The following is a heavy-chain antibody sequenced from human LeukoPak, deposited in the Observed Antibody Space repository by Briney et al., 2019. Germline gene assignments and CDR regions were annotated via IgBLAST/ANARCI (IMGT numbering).Heavy chain of an antibody. V-gene: IGHV4-59*01. CDR2: ISYSGYT. CDR1: GGSIRSYY. Sequence: PSETLSLTCTVSGGSIRSYYWSWIRQAPGKGLERIGFISYSGYTSYSPSLKSRVAISVDPSKSQFSLRLSSMTAADTAIYYCARGRNDNGGMFFDSWAQGTLVTVSS. CDR3: ARGRNDNGGMFFDS. D-gene: IGHD4-23*01. J-gene: IGHJ5*01.